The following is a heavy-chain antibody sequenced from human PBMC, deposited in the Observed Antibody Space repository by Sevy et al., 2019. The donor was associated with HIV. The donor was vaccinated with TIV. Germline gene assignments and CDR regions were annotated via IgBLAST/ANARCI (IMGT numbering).Heavy chain of an antibody. CDR1: GYTFTGYY. CDR3: ARGGYCSSTSCRYYYYYGMDV. Sequence: ASVMVSCKASGYTFTGYYMHWVRQAPGQGLEWMGWINPNSGGTNYAQKFQGRVTMTRDTSISTAYMELSRLRSDDTAVYYCARGGYCSSTSCRYYYYYGMDVWGQGTTVTVSS. D-gene: IGHD2-2*01. V-gene: IGHV1-2*02. CDR2: INPNSGGT. J-gene: IGHJ6*02.